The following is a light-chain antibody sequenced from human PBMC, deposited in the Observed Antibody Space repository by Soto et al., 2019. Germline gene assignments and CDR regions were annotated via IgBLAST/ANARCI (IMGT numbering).Light chain of an antibody. J-gene: IGKJ1*01. CDR1: QSISSN. CDR2: GAS. CDR3: QNYNNWPTWT. V-gene: IGKV3-15*01. Sequence: EIVMTQSPATLSVSPGERATVSCTASQSISSNLAWYQQKPGQAPRLLIYGASTRATAITGRFSGSGSGTEFTLNINGLQSEDFAVYYCQNYNNWPTWTFGQGTKVEIK.